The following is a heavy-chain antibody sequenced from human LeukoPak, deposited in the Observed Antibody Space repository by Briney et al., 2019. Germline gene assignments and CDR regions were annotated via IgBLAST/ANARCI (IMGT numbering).Heavy chain of an antibody. CDR1: VGTFTSYA. CDR2: IIPISGTT. D-gene: IGHD1-26*01. Sequence: SVKVSCKTSVGTFTSYAITGVRQAAGQELDGMGKIIPISGTTNYAQMFQGRVTFTADESTSTAYMELSSLRSEDTALYYCARKLRLGGNWFDPWGQGTLVTVSS. V-gene: IGHV1-69*13. J-gene: IGHJ5*02. CDR3: ARKLRLGGNWFDP.